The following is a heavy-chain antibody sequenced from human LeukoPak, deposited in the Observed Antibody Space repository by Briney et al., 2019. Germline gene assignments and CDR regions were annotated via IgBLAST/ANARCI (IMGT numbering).Heavy chain of an antibody. Sequence: SETLSLTCTVSGGSISSYYWSWIRQPAGKGLEGIGRIYTSGSTNYNPSLKSRVTMSVDTSKNQFSLKPSSVTAADTAVYYCARLYDYVWGSYRHNWFDPWGQGTLVTVSS. J-gene: IGHJ5*02. CDR3: ARLYDYVWGSYRHNWFDP. CDR1: GGSISSYY. V-gene: IGHV4-4*07. CDR2: IYTSGST. D-gene: IGHD3-16*02.